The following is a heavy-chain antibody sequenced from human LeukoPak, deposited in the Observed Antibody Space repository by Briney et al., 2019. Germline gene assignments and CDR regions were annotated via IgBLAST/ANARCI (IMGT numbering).Heavy chain of an antibody. D-gene: IGHD3-22*01. Sequence: ASVKVSCKASGGTFSSYAIIWVRQAPGQGLEWMGGIIPIFGTANYAQKFQGRVTIAADESTSTAYMELSSLRAEVTAVYYCASIVVGIGPAWGQGTLVTVSS. J-gene: IGHJ5*02. V-gene: IGHV1-69*13. CDR3: ASIVVGIGPA. CDR1: GGTFSSYA. CDR2: IIPIFGTA.